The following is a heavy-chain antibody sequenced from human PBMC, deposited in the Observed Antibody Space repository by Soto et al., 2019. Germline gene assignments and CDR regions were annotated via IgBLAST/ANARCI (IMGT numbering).Heavy chain of an antibody. CDR2: ISYDGSNK. CDR3: ARYCYDSSGYNYFDY. CDR1: GFTFSSYA. D-gene: IGHD3-22*01. Sequence: QVQLVESGGGVVQPGRSLRLSCAASGFTFSSYAMNWVRQAPGKGLEWVAVISYDGSNKYYADSVKGRFTISRDNSKNTRNLKMNSLRDVDTAVYYCARYCYDSSGYNYFDYWGLGTLVTVSS. V-gene: IGHV3-30-3*01. J-gene: IGHJ4*02.